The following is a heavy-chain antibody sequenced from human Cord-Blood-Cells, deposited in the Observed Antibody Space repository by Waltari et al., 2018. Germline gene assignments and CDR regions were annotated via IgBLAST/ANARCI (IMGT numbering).Heavy chain of an antibody. CDR3: ANAVGATTDYYYYGMDV. J-gene: IGHJ6*02. CDR2: ISGSGGST. V-gene: IGHV3-23*04. CDR1: GGTFSSYA. D-gene: IGHD1-26*01. Sequence: VQLVQSGAEVKKPGSSVKVSCKASGGTFSSYAIIWVRRAPGQGLEWVSAISGSGGSTYYADSVKGRFTISRDNSKNTLYLQMNSLRAEDTAVYYCANAVGATTDYYYYGMDVWGQGTTVTVSS.